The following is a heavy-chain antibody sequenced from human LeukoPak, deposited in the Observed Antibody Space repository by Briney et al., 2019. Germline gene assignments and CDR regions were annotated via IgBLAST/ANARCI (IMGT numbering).Heavy chain of an antibody. V-gene: IGHV3-72*01. D-gene: IGHD1-14*01. J-gene: IGHJ4*02. CDR1: GFTFSDHY. CDR3: ARGGKGEPFDY. CDR2: NRNKANRYTT. Sequence: GGSLRLSCAASGFTFSDHYMDWVRQAPGKGLEWVGRNRNKANRYTTEYAASVKGRFTISRDDSKNSLYLQMNSLKTEDTAVYYCARGGKGEPFDYWGQGTLVTVSS.